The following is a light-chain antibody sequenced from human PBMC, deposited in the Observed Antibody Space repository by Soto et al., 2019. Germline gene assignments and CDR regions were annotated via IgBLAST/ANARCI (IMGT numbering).Light chain of an antibody. Sequence: ELVMTQSPATLSVSPGEGATLSCRASQNVHNDLAWYQQKPGQAPRLLIYDSSTRAPGIPARFSGRGSGTEFTLTISSLQSEDVAVYYCQQYTNWPPLTFGGGTKVEI. CDR3: QQYTNWPPLT. CDR1: QNVHND. CDR2: DSS. J-gene: IGKJ4*01. V-gene: IGKV3-15*01.